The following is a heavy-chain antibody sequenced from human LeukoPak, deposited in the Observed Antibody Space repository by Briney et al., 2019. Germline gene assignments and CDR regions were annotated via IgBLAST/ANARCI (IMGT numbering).Heavy chain of an antibody. J-gene: IGHJ4*02. V-gene: IGHV1-18*01. CDR3: ARGAHLRYFDWLPRTYYFDY. D-gene: IGHD3-9*01. CDR1: GYTFTSYG. CDR2: ISAYNGNT. Sequence: ASVKVSCKASGYTFTSYGISWVRQAPGQGLEWMGWISAYNGNTNYAQKLQGRATMTTDTSTSTAYMELSSLRSEDTAVYYCARGAHLRYFDWLPRTYYFDYWGQGTLVTVSS.